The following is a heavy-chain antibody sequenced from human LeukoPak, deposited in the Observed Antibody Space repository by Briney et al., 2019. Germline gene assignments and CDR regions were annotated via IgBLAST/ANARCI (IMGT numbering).Heavy chain of an antibody. CDR3: ARGLYYDTNGYPALQY. V-gene: IGHV1-18*01. CDR1: GYTFSSYG. D-gene: IGHD3-22*01. J-gene: IGHJ4*02. CDR2: ISAYDGNT. Sequence: ASVKVSCKASGYTFSSYGISWVRQAPGQGLEWMGWISAYDGNTDYAQNLQGRVTMTTDTSTSTAYMELRSLGSDDTAVYRCARGLYYDTNGYPALQYWGQGTLVTVSS.